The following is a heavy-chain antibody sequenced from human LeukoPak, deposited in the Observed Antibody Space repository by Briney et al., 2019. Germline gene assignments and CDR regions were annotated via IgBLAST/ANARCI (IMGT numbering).Heavy chain of an antibody. J-gene: IGHJ4*02. D-gene: IGHD1-1*01. Sequence: GGSLRLSCAASGFTFSSYGMSWVRQAPGKGLEWVSAISGSGGSTYYADSVKGRFTISRDNSKNTLYLQMNSLRAEDTAVYYCARELERPNFFGYWGQGTLVTVSS. CDR1: GFTFSSYG. CDR3: ARELERPNFFGY. V-gene: IGHV3-23*01. CDR2: ISGSGGST.